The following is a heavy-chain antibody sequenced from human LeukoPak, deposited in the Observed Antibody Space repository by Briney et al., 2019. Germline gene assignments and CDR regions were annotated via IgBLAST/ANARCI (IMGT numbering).Heavy chain of an antibody. CDR1: GGSFSGYY. Sequence: SETLSLTCAVYGGSFSGYYWNWIRQPPGKGLEWIGEINHSGSTNYNPSLKSRVTISVDTCTNKISLKIKSVTAAETAVYYCATRPTPPYYYYYMDVWGKGTTVTVSS. CDR3: ATRPTPPYYYYYMDV. CDR2: INHSGST. J-gene: IGHJ6*03. V-gene: IGHV4-34*01.